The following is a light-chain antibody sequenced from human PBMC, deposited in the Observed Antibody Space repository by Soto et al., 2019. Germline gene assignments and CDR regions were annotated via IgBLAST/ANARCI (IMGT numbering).Light chain of an antibody. CDR3: QQYNNWPLT. Sequence: TQSPATLSVSPWERATLSCRASQSVSSNLAWYQQKPGQAPRLLIYGASTRATGIPARFSGSGSGTEFTLTISSLQSEDFAVYYCQQYNNWPLTFGGGTKVDI. CDR2: GAS. J-gene: IGKJ4*01. V-gene: IGKV3-15*01. CDR1: QSVSSN.